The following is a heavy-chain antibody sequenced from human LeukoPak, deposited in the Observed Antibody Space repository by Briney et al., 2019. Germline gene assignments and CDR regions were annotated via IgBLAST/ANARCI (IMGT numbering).Heavy chain of an antibody. CDR3: ASSNYYGSGSYYLWFDP. V-gene: IGHV4-34*01. Sequence: SETLSLTCAVYGGSFSGYYWSWIRQPPGKGLEWIGEINHSGSTNYNPSLKSRVTISVDTSKNQFSLKLSSVTAADTAVYYCASSNYYGSGSYYLWFDPWGQGTLVTVSS. D-gene: IGHD3-10*01. CDR2: INHSGST. J-gene: IGHJ5*02. CDR1: GGSFSGYY.